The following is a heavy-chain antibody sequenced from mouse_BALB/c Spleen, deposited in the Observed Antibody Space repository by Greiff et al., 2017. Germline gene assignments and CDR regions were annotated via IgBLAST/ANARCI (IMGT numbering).Heavy chain of an antibody. CDR3: ARKGDGYSFAY. CDR1: GFTFSSYA. V-gene: IGHV5-9-4*01. Sequence: EVHLVESGGGLVKPGGSLKLSCAASGFTFSSYAMSWVRQSPEKRLEWVAEISSGGSYTYYPDTVTGRFTISRDNAKNTLYLEMSSLRSEDTAMYYCARKGDGYSFAYWGQGTLVTVSA. J-gene: IGHJ3*01. CDR2: ISSGGSYT. D-gene: IGHD2-3*01.